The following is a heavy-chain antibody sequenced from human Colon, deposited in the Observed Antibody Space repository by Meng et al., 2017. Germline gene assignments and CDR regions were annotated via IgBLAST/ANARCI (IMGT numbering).Heavy chain of an antibody. J-gene: IGHJ5*02. CDR3: AREPDYRAWLDP. Sequence: VPVGESGGGVGQPGRSLRLSCAASGFTFSSYAMHWVRQAPGKGLEWVAVISYDGSNKYYADSVKGRFTISRDNSKNTLYLEMNSLRDEDTAVYYCAREPDYRAWLDPWGQGTLVTVSS. D-gene: IGHD4/OR15-4a*01. V-gene: IGHV3-30*01. CDR2: ISYDGSNK. CDR1: GFTFSSYA.